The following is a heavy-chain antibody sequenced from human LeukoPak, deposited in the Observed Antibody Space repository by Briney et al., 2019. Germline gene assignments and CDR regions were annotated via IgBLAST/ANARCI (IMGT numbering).Heavy chain of an antibody. D-gene: IGHD6-19*01. CDR3: ATAVAVNAGPFDY. CDR1: GFIFSNYA. V-gene: IGHV3-23*01. CDR2: ISGSGGGT. J-gene: IGHJ4*02. Sequence: QSGGSLRLSCAASGFIFSNYAMSGVRQAPGKGLEWVSAISGSGGGTHYADSVKGRFTISRDNSKNTLYLQMNSLRAENTAVYYCATAVAVNAGPFDYWGQGTLVTVSS.